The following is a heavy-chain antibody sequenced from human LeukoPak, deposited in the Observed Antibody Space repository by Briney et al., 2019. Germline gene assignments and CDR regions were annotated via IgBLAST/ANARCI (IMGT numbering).Heavy chain of an antibody. J-gene: IGHJ4*02. V-gene: IGHV4-59*01. CDR2: IYYSGST. D-gene: IGHD6-6*01. CDR3: ARVRGQLSIDY. CDR1: GGSISSYY. Sequence: PSETLSLTCTVSGGSISSYYWSWIRQPPGKGLEWIGYIYYSGSTNYNPSLKSRVTISVDTSKNQFSLKLSSVTAADTAVYYCARVRGQLSIDYWGQGTLVTVSS.